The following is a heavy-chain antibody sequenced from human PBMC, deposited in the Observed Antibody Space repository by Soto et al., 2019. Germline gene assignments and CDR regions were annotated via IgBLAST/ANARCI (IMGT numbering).Heavy chain of an antibody. J-gene: IGHJ6*02. CDR3: AREGGSSMLKYYYYYGMDV. D-gene: IGHD1-26*01. V-gene: IGHV1-69*01. CDR1: GGTFSSYA. CDR2: IIPIFGTA. Sequence: QVQLVQSGAEVKKPGSSVKVSCKASGGTFSSYAISWVRQAPGQGLEWMGGIIPIFGTANYAQKFQGRVTITADESTSTAYMELSSLRSEDTAVYYRAREGGSSMLKYYYYYGMDVWGQGTTVTVSS.